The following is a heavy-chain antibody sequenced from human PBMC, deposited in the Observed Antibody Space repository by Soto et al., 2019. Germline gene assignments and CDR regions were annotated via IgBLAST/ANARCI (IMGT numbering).Heavy chain of an antibody. CDR1: GGSISSYY. CDR3: ARGTALIYGDYPGDGYFDF. D-gene: IGHD4-17*01. Sequence: QLQLQESGPRLVKSSETLSLTCTVSGGSISSYYWRWIRQSPGRGLEWIGYVHYSGTTNYNPSLKSRVAMSLDSSTTQFALTVNSGTAADKAVYYCARGTALIYGDYPGDGYFDFWGQGTQVTVSS. CDR2: VHYSGTT. V-gene: IGHV4-59*01. J-gene: IGHJ4*02.